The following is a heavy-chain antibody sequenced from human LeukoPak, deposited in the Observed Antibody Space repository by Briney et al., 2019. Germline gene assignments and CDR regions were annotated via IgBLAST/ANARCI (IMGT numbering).Heavy chain of an antibody. D-gene: IGHD6-19*01. Sequence: GASVKVSCKASGYTFTSYYMHWVRQAPGQGLEWMGIINPSGGSTSYAQKLQGRVTMTRDTSTSTVYMELSSLRSEDTAVYYCARDTPKDSSGWYFDYWGQGTLVTVSS. CDR3: ARDTPKDSSGWYFDY. CDR2: INPSGGST. CDR1: GYTFTSYY. V-gene: IGHV1-46*01. J-gene: IGHJ4*02.